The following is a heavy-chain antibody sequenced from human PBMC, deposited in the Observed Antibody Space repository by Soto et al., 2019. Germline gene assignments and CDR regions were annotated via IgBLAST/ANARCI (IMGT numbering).Heavy chain of an antibody. D-gene: IGHD3-3*01. CDR3: AKDIRAGGYYTGRYFDY. CDR1: GFTFSSYA. V-gene: IGHV3-23*01. CDR2: ISGSGGST. Sequence: GGSLRLSCAASGFTFSSYAMSWVRQAPGKGLEWVSAISGSGGSTYYADSVKGRFTISRDNSKNTLYLQMNSLRAEDTAVYYCAKDIRAGGYYTGRYFDYWGQGTLVTVSS. J-gene: IGHJ4*02.